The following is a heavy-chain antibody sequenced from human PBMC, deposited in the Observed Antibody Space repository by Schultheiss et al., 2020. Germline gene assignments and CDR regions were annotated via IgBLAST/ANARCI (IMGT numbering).Heavy chain of an antibody. CDR3: AREPLRRGYSYLNYYYMTS. D-gene: IGHD5-18*01. V-gene: IGHV1-69*13. J-gene: IGHJ6*03. CDR1: GGTFSSYA. CDR2: IIPIFGTA. Sequence: SVKVSCKASGGTFSSYAISWVRQAPGQGLEWMGGIIPIFGTANYAQKFQGRVTITADESTSTAYMELSSLRSEDTAVYYCAREPLRRGYSYLNYYYMTSGAKGPRSPSP.